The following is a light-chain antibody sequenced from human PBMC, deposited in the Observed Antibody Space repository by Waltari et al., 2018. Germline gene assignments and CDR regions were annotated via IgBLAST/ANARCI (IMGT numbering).Light chain of an antibody. J-gene: IGLJ3*02. Sequence: QLVLTQSPSASASLGASVKLTCTLSSGHSSNIIAWLPQQPGAGPRYLMKVTSDGSHSKGDGIPDRFSGSSSGAGRYRTISSVQSDDEADYYCQTGGHGTWVFGGGTKLTVL. V-gene: IGLV4-69*01. CDR3: QTGGHGTWV. CDR2: VTSDGSH. CDR1: SGHSSNI.